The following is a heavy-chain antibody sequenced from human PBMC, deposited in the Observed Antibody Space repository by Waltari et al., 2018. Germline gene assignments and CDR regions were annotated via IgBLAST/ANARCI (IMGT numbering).Heavy chain of an antibody. D-gene: IGHD3-16*01. J-gene: IGHJ6*02. CDR1: GFPFGAYT. CDR2: LTASGLM. Sequence: EMQLLESGGALVQPGGSLRLSCVASGFPFGAYTMNWVRQAPGKGLEWVAVLTASGLMDYGDSGKGRFIISRDNSKNTLYLEMFRLRVEDTATYYCAKDEGARLAPTFGMDAWGQGTTVIVSS. CDR3: AKDEGARLAPTFGMDA. V-gene: IGHV3-23*01.